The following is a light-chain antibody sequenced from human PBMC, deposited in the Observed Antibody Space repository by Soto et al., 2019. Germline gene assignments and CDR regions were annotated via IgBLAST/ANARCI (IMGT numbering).Light chain of an antibody. CDR1: QSITTW. CDR3: QQYNTYPLT. CDR2: KAS. J-gene: IGKJ4*01. V-gene: IGKV1-5*03. Sequence: DIQMTQSPSTLSASVGERVTITCRASQSITTWLAWYQQKPGKVPKLLIYKASSLEGGVPSRFSGSGSGTEFNITISSLQPDDFATYYCQQYNTYPLTFGGGTTVEIK.